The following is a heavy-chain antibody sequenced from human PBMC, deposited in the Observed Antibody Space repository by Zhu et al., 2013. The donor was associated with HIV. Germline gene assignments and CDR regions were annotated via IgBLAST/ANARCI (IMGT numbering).Heavy chain of an antibody. CDR3: ARSHYAVFYMDV. J-gene: IGHJ6*03. CDR1: GYTFTDYY. Sequence: QVQLVQSGAEAKKPGASVKVSCKTSGYTFTDYYIHWVRQAPGQGLEWMGWINPNNGGTDYAQNFLGRVTMTRDTSISTAYMEVSRLGSDDTAVYYCARSHYAVFYMDVWGKGPRSPSP. CDR2: INPNNGGT. V-gene: IGHV1-2*02. D-gene: IGHD4-17*01.